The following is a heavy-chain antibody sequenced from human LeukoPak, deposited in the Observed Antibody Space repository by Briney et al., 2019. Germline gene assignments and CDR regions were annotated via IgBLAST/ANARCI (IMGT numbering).Heavy chain of an antibody. CDR2: INHSGST. CDR1: GGSISSGSYY. CDR3: ARAFDYYDSSGYYFSY. V-gene: IGHV4-39*07. Sequence: PSETLSLTCTVSGGSISSGSYYWSWIRQPPGKGLEWIGEINHSGSTNYNPSLKSRVTISVDTSKNQFSLKLSSVTAADTAVYYCARAFDYYDSSGYYFSYWGQGTLVTVSS. D-gene: IGHD3-22*01. J-gene: IGHJ4*02.